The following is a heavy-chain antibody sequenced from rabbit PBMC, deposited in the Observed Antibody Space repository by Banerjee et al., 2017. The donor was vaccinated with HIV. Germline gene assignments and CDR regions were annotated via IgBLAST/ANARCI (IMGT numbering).Heavy chain of an antibody. CDR2: IDPDYDYT. V-gene: IGHV1S40*01. CDR1: GFSFSSSYY. CDR3: ARTYDDYGDL. Sequence: QSLEESGGGLVKPGASLTLTCTASGFSFSSSYYMCWVRQAPGKGLEWIACIDPDYDYTYYASWAKGRFTISLSSSTTVTLQMTSLTAADTATYFCARTYDDYGDLWGQGTLVTVS. D-gene: IGHD2-1*01. J-gene: IGHJ4*01.